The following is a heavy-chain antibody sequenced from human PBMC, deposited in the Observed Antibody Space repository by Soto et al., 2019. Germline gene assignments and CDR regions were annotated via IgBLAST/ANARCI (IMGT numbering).Heavy chain of an antibody. CDR3: AKKGYYPSEKINIFDS. J-gene: IGHJ4*02. CDR2: VDHSGRT. CDR1: AYSINSDYY. D-gene: IGHD3-10*01. V-gene: IGHV4-38-2*01. Sequence: SETMSLTCALSAYSINSDYYWGWIRQPPGKGLEWIASVDHSGRTYYSPSLRSRLTIFIDTSKNQFSLRLTSVTAADTAMYFCAKKGYYPSEKINIFDSWGPGTLVTVSS.